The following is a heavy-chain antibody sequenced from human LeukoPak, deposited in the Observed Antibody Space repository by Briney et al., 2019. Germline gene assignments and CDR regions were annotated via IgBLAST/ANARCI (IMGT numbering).Heavy chain of an antibody. Sequence: SETLSLTCTVSGGSISSYYWSWIRQPPGKGLEWIGYIYYSGSTNYNPSLKSRVTISVDTSKNQFSLKLSSVTAADTAVYYCARARDYGDYSGAHLDYWGQGTLVTVSS. CDR1: GGSISSYY. J-gene: IGHJ4*02. CDR3: ARARDYGDYSGAHLDY. D-gene: IGHD4-17*01. CDR2: IYYSGST. V-gene: IGHV4-59*08.